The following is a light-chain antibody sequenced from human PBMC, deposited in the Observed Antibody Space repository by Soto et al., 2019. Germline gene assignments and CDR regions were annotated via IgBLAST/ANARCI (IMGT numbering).Light chain of an antibody. CDR3: QQYNNWPLT. CDR1: QSISDK. CDR2: GAS. J-gene: IGKJ4*01. Sequence: EKVMTQSPATLSVSPGERATLSCRASQSISDKLAWYQQKRCQAPRLLIYGASTRATGIPARFSGSGSGTEFTLTISNLQSEDFALYYCQQYNNWPLTFGGGTKVEIK. V-gene: IGKV3-15*01.